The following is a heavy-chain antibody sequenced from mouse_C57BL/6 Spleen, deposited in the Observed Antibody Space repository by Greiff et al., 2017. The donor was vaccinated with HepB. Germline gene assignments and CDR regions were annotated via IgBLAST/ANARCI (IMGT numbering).Heavy chain of an antibody. V-gene: IGHV1-80*01. CDR3: ARGGSPSYAMDY. CDR2: IYPGDGDT. CDR1: GYAFSSYW. Sequence: VKLQQSGAELVKPGASVKISCKASGYAFSSYWMNWVKQRPGKGLEWIGQIYPGDGDTNYNGKFKGKATLTADKSSSTAYMQLSSLTSEDSAVYFCARGGSPSYAMDYWGQGTSVTVSS. J-gene: IGHJ4*01.